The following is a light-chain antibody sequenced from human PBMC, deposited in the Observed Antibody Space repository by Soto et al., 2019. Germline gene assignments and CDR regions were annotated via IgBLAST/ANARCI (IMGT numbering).Light chain of an antibody. J-gene: IGKJ1*01. CDR2: DAS. Sequence: EIVLTQSPATLSLSPGERATLSCRASQSIGSYLAWYQQKPGQAPRLLIYDASNRATGIPARFSGSGSGTAFPLTISSLEPEDFAVYYCQQRSNWPPTWTFGQGTKVEIK. V-gene: IGKV3-11*01. CDR1: QSIGSY. CDR3: QQRSNWPPTWT.